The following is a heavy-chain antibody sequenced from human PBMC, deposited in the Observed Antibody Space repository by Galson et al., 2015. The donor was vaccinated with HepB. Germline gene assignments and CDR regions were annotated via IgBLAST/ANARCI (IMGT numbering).Heavy chain of an antibody. CDR3: AKDRSPDTYGDHPSDY. CDR1: GFTFSSYG. Sequence: SLRLSCAASGFTFSSYGMHWVRQAPGKGLEWVAVISYDGSNKYYADSVKGQFTISRDKSKNTLYLQMNSLRAEDTAVYYCAKDRSPDTYGDHPSDYWGQGTLVTVSS. J-gene: IGHJ4*02. V-gene: IGHV3-30*18. D-gene: IGHD2-8*01. CDR2: ISYDGSNK.